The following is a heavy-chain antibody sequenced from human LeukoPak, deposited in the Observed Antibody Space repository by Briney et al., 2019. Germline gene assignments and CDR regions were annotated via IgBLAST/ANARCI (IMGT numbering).Heavy chain of an antibody. Sequence: SETLSLTCTVSGYSISSGYYWGWIRQPPGKGLEWIGSIYHSGSTYYNPSLKSRVTISVDTSKNQFSLKLSSVTAADTAVYYCAREGRDYGDKTFDYWGQGTLVTVSS. CDR3: AREGRDYGDKTFDY. D-gene: IGHD4-17*01. CDR2: IYHSGST. J-gene: IGHJ4*02. V-gene: IGHV4-38-2*02. CDR1: GYSISSGYY.